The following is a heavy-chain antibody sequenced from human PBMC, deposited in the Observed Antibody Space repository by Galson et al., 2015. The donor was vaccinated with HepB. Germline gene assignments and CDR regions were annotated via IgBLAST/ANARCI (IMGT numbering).Heavy chain of an antibody. V-gene: IGHV3-33*01. CDR1: GFTFSSYG. CDR3: ARDRGGATFDY. J-gene: IGHJ3*01. CDR2: IWYDGSNK. Sequence: SLRLSCAASGFTFSSYGMHWVRQAPGKGLEWVAVIWYDGSNKYYADSVKGRFTISRDNSKNTLYLQMNSLRAEDTAVYYCARDRGGATFDYWGQGTMVTVSS. D-gene: IGHD3-16*01.